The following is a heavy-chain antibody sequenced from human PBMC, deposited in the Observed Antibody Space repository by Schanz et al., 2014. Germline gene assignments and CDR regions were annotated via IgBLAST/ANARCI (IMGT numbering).Heavy chain of an antibody. J-gene: IGHJ3*02. Sequence: EVQLVESGGGLIQPGGSLRLSCAASGFGFSSYSMNWVRQAPGKGLEWVSYVSRSTPDIYYADSVKGRFTMSRDNAKNSVFLQMNSLRAEDTAVYYCAKGRFGELSAFDIWGQGTMXTVSS. CDR2: VSRSTPDI. CDR3: AKGRFGELSAFDI. V-gene: IGHV3-48*01. CDR1: GFGFSSYS. D-gene: IGHD3-10*01.